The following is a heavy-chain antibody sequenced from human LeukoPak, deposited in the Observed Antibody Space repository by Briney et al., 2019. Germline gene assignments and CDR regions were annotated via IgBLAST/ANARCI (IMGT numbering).Heavy chain of an antibody. CDR1: GGSISSGNYF. D-gene: IGHD3-3*01. Sequence: SETLSLTCTVSGGSISSGNYFWSWIRQHPGKGLEWIGYIYSGNTYYNPSLESRVTISVDTSKNQFSLKLSSVTAADTAVYYCARVLTIFGVVIGNYYYYMDVWGKGTTVTVSS. CDR3: ARVLTIFGVVIGNYYYYMDV. V-gene: IGHV4-31*03. J-gene: IGHJ6*03. CDR2: IYSGNT.